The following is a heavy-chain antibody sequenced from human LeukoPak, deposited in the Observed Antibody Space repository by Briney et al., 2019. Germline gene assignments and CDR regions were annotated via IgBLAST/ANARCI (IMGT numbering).Heavy chain of an antibody. CDR2: IYNSGST. CDR3: ARGGSGWYHYYYMDV. V-gene: IGHV4-59*08. J-gene: IGHJ6*03. Sequence: PSETLSLTCTVSGGSISSYYWSWIRQPPGKGLEWIGYIYNSGSTNYNPSLKSRVTISVDTSKNQFSLKLSSVTAADTAVYYCARGGSGWYHYYYMDVWGKGTTVTVSS. CDR1: GGSISSYY. D-gene: IGHD6-19*01.